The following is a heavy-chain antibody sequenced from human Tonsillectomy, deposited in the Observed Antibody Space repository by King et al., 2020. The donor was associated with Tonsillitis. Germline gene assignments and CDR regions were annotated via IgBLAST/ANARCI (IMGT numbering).Heavy chain of an antibody. J-gene: IGHJ4*02. Sequence: LQLQESGPGVVKPSETLSLTCSVSGASISISDHYWAWIRQPPGKGLEWIGYMSYSGTSFYNPSLKSRITISGGTSENRFSLKLTSVTAADTAVYFCARYVSGSFDYWGQGALVTVSS. D-gene: IGHD1-26*01. CDR1: GASISISDHY. CDR3: ARYVSGSFDY. V-gene: IGHV4-39*01. CDR2: MSYSGTS.